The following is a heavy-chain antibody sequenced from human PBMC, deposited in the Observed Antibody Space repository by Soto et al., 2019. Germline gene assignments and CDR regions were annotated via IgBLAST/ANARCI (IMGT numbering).Heavy chain of an antibody. CDR1: GGSFSGYY. D-gene: IGHD4-17*01. Sequence: PSETLSLTCAVYGGSFSGYYWSWIRQPPGKGLEWIGEINHSGSTNYNPSLKSRVTISVDTSKNQFSLKLSSVTAADMAVYYCARRADTVTPSLSDYWGQGTLVTVSS. CDR3: ARRADTVTPSLSDY. V-gene: IGHV4-34*01. J-gene: IGHJ4*02. CDR2: INHSGST.